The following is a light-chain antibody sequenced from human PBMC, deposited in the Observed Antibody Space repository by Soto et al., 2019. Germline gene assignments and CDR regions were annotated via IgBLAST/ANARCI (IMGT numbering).Light chain of an antibody. CDR3: SSYTTTRTLV. CDR1: SSDVGGYNY. Sequence: QSVLTQPASVSGSPGQSITISCTGTSSDVGGYNYVSWYQQHPGKAPKLMISEVSNRPSGVSNRFSGSKSGNTASLTISGLQAEDEADYYCSSYTTTRTLVFGGGTKLTV. J-gene: IGLJ2*01. V-gene: IGLV2-14*01. CDR2: EVS.